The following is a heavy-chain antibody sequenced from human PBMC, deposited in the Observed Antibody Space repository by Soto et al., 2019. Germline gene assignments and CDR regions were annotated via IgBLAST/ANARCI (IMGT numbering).Heavy chain of an antibody. CDR2: IYPIDSDT. CDR3: ARRSAVTTFYFYGMDV. D-gene: IGHD4-17*01. Sequence: GESLKISCKVSGDSFSSNWIAWVRQRPGRGLEWMGIIYPIDSDTRYSPSFQGQVTISVDRSVNSAFLQWRSLKASDTATYYCARRSAVTTFYFYGMDVWGQGTTVTVSS. CDR1: GDSFSSNW. V-gene: IGHV5-51*01. J-gene: IGHJ6*02.